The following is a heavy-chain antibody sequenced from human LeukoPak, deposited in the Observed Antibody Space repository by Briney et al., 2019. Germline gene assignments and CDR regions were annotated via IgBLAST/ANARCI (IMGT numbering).Heavy chain of an antibody. J-gene: IGHJ4*02. CDR1: GGSISSNSYY. Sequence: PSETLSLTCTVSGGSISSNSYYWSWIRQPAGKGLEWIGRIYTSGTTSYNPSLESRVTISVDTSKNQFSLKLSSVTAADTAVYYCARTPPYSSSWNFDYWGQGTLVTVSS. D-gene: IGHD6-13*01. CDR3: ARTPPYSSSWNFDY. V-gene: IGHV4-61*02. CDR2: IYTSGTT.